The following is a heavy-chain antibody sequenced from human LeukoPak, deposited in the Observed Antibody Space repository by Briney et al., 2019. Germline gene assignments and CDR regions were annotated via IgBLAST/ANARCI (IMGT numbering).Heavy chain of an antibody. J-gene: IGHJ6*02. CDR3: AKDRSGGTNYYYYGTDV. CDR2: ISWDGGST. D-gene: IGHD2-15*01. CDR1: GFTFDDYT. Sequence: PGGSLRLSCAASGFTFDDYTMHWVRQAPGKGLEWVSLISWDGGSTYYADSVKGRFTISRDNSKNSLYLQMNSLRTEDTALYYCAKDRSGGTNYYYYGTDVWGQGTTVTVSS. V-gene: IGHV3-43*01.